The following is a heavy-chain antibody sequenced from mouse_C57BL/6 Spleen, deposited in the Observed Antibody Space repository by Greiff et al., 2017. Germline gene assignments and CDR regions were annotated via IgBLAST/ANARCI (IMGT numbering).Heavy chain of an antibody. J-gene: IGHJ2*01. CDR2: INPNNGGT. V-gene: IGHV1-26*01. CDR1: GYTFTDYY. Sequence: EVQLQQSGPELVKPGASVKISCKASGYTFTDYYMNWVKQSHGKSLEWIGDINPNNGGTSYNQKFKGKATLTVDKSSSTAYMELRSLTSEDSAVYYCARPQFIRPYYFDYWGQGTTLTVSS. D-gene: IGHD1-1*01. CDR3: ARPQFIRPYYFDY.